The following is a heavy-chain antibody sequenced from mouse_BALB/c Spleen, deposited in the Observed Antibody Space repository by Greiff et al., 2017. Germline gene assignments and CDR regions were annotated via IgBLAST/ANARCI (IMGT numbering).Heavy chain of an antibody. V-gene: IGHV5-17*02. CDR3: ARKAMITQYAMDY. D-gene: IGHD2-4*01. CDR1: GFTFSSFG. J-gene: IGHJ4*01. Sequence: EVQRVESGGGLVQPGGSRKLSCAASGFTFSSFGMHWVRQAPEKGLEWVAYISSGSSTIYYADTVKGRFTISRDNPKNTLFLQMTSLRSEDTAMYYCARKAMITQYAMDYWGQGTSVTVSS. CDR2: ISSGSSTI.